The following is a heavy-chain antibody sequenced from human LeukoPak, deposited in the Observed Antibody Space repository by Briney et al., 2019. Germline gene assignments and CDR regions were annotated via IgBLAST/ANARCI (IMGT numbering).Heavy chain of an antibody. Sequence: ASVKVSCKASGYTFTGYYMHWVRQAPGQGLEWMGQINPNSGGTNYAQKFQGRVTMTRDTSISTAYMELSRLRSDDTAVYYCARDGDSIAVAGPWGQGTLVTVSS. CDR2: INPNSGGT. J-gene: IGHJ5*02. D-gene: IGHD6-19*01. CDR3: ARDGDSIAVAGP. V-gene: IGHV1-2*06. CDR1: GYTFTGYY.